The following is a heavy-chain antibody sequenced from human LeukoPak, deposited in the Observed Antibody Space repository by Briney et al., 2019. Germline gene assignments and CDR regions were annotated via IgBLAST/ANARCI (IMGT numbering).Heavy chain of an antibody. Sequence: GGSLTLSCAASGFTFSTYWKSWVRKAPAKGLERVANIKHDGSEKDYGDSVKGRFSISRDKDKNSLYLQMNSLRAEDTAMYYCARDKFDIVVVTAIYYYYYIDVWGKGTTVTVS. CDR3: ARDKFDIVVVTAIYYYYYIDV. CDR1: GFTFSTYW. V-gene: IGHV3-7*01. D-gene: IGHD2-21*02. J-gene: IGHJ6*03. CDR2: IKHDGSEK.